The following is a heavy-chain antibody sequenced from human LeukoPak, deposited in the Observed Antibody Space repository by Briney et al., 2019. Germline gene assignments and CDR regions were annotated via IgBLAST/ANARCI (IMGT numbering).Heavy chain of an antibody. D-gene: IGHD4-11*01. J-gene: IGHJ4*02. CDR2: IYHSGST. Sequence: SQTLSLTCTVSGVSISSSDYYWGWIRQPPGKGLEWIGSIYHSGSTYYNPSLKSRVTISVDTSKNQFSLKLSSVTAADTAMYYCARLILGITVTTSDYWGQGTLVTVSS. V-gene: IGHV4-39*07. CDR3: ARLILGITVTTSDY. CDR1: GVSISSSDYY.